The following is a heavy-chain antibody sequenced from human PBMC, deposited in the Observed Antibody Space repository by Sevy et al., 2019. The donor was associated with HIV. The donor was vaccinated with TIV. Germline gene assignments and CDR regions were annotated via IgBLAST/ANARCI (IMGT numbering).Heavy chain of an antibody. Sequence: ASVKVSCKASGYTFTGHYMHWVRQAPGQGLEWMGWINPNSGSTDYAQKFQGRVTLTRDTSFSTAYLELSRLPSDDTAVYYCARVFPYCSGGSCYSPYDAFDIWGQGTMVTVSS. D-gene: IGHD2-15*01. J-gene: IGHJ3*02. CDR1: GYTFTGHY. CDR3: ARVFPYCSGGSCYSPYDAFDI. CDR2: INPNSGST. V-gene: IGHV1-2*02.